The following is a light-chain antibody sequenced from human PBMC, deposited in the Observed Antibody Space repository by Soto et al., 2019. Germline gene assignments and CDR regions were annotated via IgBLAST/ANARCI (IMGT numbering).Light chain of an antibody. V-gene: IGKV3-20*01. CDR1: QSVSAPY. Sequence: EIVLTQSPGTLSLSPGERATLSCRASQSVSAPYLAWYQQKPGQAPRLLIYGASNRATGIPDRFTGSGSGTDFTLTISRLEPEDFAVYFCQQYVSSPMYTFGQGTKLEIK. CDR3: QQYVSSPMYT. J-gene: IGKJ2*01. CDR2: GAS.